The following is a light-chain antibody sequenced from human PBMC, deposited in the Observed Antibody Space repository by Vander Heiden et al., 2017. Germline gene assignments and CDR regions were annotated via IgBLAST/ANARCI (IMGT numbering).Light chain of an antibody. Sequence: DIQMTQSPPSLSASVGDRVTITCRASQSISIYLNWYQQKPGKAPKLLIYAASSLQSGVPSRFSGSGSGTDFTLTISSLQPEDFATYYCQQSYSTPFTFGPGTKVDIK. V-gene: IGKV1-39*01. J-gene: IGKJ3*01. CDR2: AAS. CDR3: QQSYSTPFT. CDR1: QSISIY.